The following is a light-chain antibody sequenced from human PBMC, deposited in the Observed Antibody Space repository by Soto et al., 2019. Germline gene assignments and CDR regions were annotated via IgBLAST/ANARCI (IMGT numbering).Light chain of an antibody. V-gene: IGKV1-12*01. CDR1: QAIGYW. Sequence: DIQMTQSPSPVSASVGDRVTITCRASQAIGYWFAWYQQKPGKAPKLLIYPASNLQSGVPSRFSGSGSGTDFTLTISSLQPEDFAIYYCQQENSFPLTFGGGTKVEIK. CDR2: PAS. J-gene: IGKJ4*01. CDR3: QQENSFPLT.